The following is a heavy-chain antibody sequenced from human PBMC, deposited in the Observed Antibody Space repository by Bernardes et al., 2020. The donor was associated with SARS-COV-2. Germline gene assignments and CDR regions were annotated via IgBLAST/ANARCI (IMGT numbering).Heavy chain of an antibody. V-gene: IGHV4-61*02. CDR1: NGSISGTFDY. CDR3: ARDRGSRSSGFD. CDR2: ISPTGST. J-gene: IGHJ4*02. Sequence: SETMSLTCTVSNGSISGTFDYCTWIRQSAAKGLEWLGRISPTGSTQYNPSLKSRVTISIDTSNNQFSLKLNSVTAADTAVYYCARDRGSRSSGFDWGQGTVVTVSS. D-gene: IGHD6-6*01.